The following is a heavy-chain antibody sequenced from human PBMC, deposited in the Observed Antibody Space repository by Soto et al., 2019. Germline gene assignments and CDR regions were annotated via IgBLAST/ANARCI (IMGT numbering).Heavy chain of an antibody. CDR3: ARPQDSGSYYSGGIFDY. CDR2: IYYSGGT. D-gene: IGHD1-26*01. CDR1: GGSIISSSYY. J-gene: IGHJ4*02. V-gene: IGHV4-39*01. Sequence: PSETLSLTCTVSGGSIISSSYYWGWIRQPPGKGLEWIGSIYYSGGTYYNPSLKSRVTISVDTSKNQFSLKLSSVTAADTAVYYCARPQDSGSYYSGGIFDYWGQGTLVTVSS.